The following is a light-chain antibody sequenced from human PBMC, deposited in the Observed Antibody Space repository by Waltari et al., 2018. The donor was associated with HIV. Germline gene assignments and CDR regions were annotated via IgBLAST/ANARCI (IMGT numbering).Light chain of an antibody. V-gene: IGLV1-40*01. CDR3: QSYDSSLSGFVV. CDR1: SSNIGAGYD. Sequence: QSVLTQPPSVSGAPGQRVTISCTGSSSNIGAGYDVHWYQQLPGTAPKVLIYGNTNRPSVVPDRFSCSKSGTSASLAITGLQAEDEADYYCQSYDSSLSGFVVFGGGTKVTVL. J-gene: IGLJ2*01. CDR2: GNT.